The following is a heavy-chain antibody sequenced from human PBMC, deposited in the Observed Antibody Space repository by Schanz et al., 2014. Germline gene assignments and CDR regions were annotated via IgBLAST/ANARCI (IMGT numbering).Heavy chain of an antibody. Sequence: EVQLVESGGGFVQPGGSLGLSCAASGFTLSNSDMHWVRQGTGKGLEWVSTIGYLGDTCYPDSVKGRFTVSRDSGQNSLYLQVNSLRAGDTAVYYCARGTDWNLHYWGQGALVTVSS. V-gene: IGHV3-13*01. CDR1: GFTLSNSD. D-gene: IGHD1-1*01. CDR3: ARGTDWNLHY. CDR2: IGYLGDT. J-gene: IGHJ4*02.